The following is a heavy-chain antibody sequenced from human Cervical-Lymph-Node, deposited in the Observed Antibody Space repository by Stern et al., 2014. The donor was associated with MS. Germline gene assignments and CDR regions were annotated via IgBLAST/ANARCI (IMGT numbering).Heavy chain of an antibody. V-gene: IGHV1-69*01. Sequence: VQLEESGAEVKKPGSSVKVSCKASGGTFSSYAIRWVRQAPGQGLEWMGGIIPIFGTANYAKKFQGRVTITADESTSTAYMELSSLRSEDTAVYYCARGELKEGLVRGMDVWGQGTTVTVSS. CDR1: GGTFSSYA. D-gene: IGHD1-26*01. CDR2: IIPIFGTA. CDR3: ARGELKEGLVRGMDV. J-gene: IGHJ6*02.